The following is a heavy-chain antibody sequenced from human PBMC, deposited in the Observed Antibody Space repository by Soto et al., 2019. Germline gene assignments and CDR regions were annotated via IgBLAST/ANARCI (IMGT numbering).Heavy chain of an antibody. CDR2: IIPIFGRA. D-gene: IGHD6-13*01. CDR1: GGTFRNHG. V-gene: IGHV1-69*01. Sequence: QVQLVQSGAEVKKPGSSVRVSCKASGGTFRNHGISWVRQAPGQGLEWVGGIIPIFGRAKYAQRFQGRVTITADESTSTAYLEVSSLRSEDTAVYYCASGPGIAAAGQFDYWGQGTLVTVSS. J-gene: IGHJ4*02. CDR3: ASGPGIAAAGQFDY.